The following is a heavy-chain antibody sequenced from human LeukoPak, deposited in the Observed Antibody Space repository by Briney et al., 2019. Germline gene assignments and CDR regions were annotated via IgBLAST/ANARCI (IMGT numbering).Heavy chain of an antibody. CDR1: GYTFTSYG. V-gene: IGHV1-18*01. CDR3: ARGRGQWLPLGAFDM. Sequence: VASVKVSCKASGYTFTSYGISWVRQAPGQGLEWMGWISVYNGNTNYAQKLQGRVTMTTDTSTNIVYMELMILRSDDTAVYYCARGRGQWLPLGAFDMWGQGTMVTVSS. D-gene: IGHD6-19*01. CDR2: ISVYNGNT. J-gene: IGHJ3*02.